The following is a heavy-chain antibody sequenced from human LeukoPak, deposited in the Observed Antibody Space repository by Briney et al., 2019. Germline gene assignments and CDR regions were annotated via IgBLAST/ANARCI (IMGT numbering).Heavy chain of an antibody. CDR2: IKSKTDAGTT. CDR3: TTDPMYGSNWYPFIDY. V-gene: IGHV3-15*01. D-gene: IGHD6-13*01. CDR1: GFTFSNAW. J-gene: IGHJ4*02. Sequence: GGSLRLSCAASGFTFSNAWMSWVRQAPGKGLEWVGRIKSKTDAGTTDYAAPVKGRFTISRDDSKDTLYLQMNSLKTEDTAMYYCTTDPMYGSNWYPFIDYWGQGTLVTVSS.